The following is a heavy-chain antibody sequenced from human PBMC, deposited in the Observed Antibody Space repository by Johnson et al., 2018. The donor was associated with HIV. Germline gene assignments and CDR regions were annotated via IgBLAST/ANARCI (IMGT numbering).Heavy chain of an antibody. J-gene: IGHJ3*02. CDR3: ARRCSSSSCSHGAFDI. D-gene: IGHD2-2*01. CDR2: IYSGGST. V-gene: IGHV3-66*02. Sequence: VQLVESGGGLVQPGGSLRLSCAASGFTVSDNYMTWVLQAPGKGLEWVSRIYSGGSTNYADSVKGRFTISRDNSKNTLYLQMNSLRAEDTAVYYCARRCSSSSCSHGAFDIWGQGTVVTVSS. CDR1: GFTVSDNY.